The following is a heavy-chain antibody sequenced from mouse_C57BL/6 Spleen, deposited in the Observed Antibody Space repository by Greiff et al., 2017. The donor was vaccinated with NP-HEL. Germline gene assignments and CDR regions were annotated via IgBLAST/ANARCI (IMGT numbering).Heavy chain of an antibody. CDR1: GYALSSYW. Sequence: QVHVKQSGAALVRPGASVKFSCKASGYALSSYWMNWVKQRPGRGLEWIGQIYPGDGDTNYNGKFKGKATLTAAKSSSTASMQLSSLTSDEAAVYFCARSEDYGSCYGFAYWGQGTLVTVSA. CDR2: IYPGDGDT. CDR3: ARSEDYGSCYGFAY. D-gene: IGHD1-1*01. J-gene: IGHJ3*01. V-gene: IGHV1-80*01.